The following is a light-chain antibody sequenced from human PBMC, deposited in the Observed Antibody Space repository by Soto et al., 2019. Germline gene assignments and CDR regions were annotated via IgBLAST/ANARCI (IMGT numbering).Light chain of an antibody. CDR3: SSYTSSSTLDV. J-gene: IGLJ1*01. Sequence: QSALTRPASVSGAPGQSITISCTGTSSDVGGYNYVPWYQQHPGKAPKLMIYDVSNRPSGVSNRFSGSKSGNTASLTISGLQAEDEADYYCSSYTSSSTLDVFGTGTKVTVL. CDR1: SSDVGGYNY. V-gene: IGLV2-14*01. CDR2: DVS.